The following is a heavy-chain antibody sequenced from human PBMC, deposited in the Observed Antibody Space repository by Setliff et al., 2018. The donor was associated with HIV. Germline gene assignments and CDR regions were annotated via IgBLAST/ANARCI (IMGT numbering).Heavy chain of an antibody. CDR3: ARSYYYDSSGYYLY. Sequence: SETLSLTCTVSGYSISSGYSWGWIRQPPGKGLEWIGSIYHSGSPYYNPSLKSRVPISVDTSKNQFSRKLSSVTAADTAVYYCARSYYYDSSGYYLYWGQGTLVTVSS. J-gene: IGHJ4*02. V-gene: IGHV4-38-2*02. D-gene: IGHD3-22*01. CDR1: GYSISSGYS. CDR2: IYHSGSP.